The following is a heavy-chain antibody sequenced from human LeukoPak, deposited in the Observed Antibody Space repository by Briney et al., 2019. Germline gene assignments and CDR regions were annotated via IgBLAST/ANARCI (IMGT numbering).Heavy chain of an antibody. D-gene: IGHD3-22*01. CDR1: GFTFTSYA. J-gene: IGHJ3*02. Sequence: GGSLRLSCAASGFTFTSYAMSWVRQAPGGGLECVASIRGRGSITYYADSVKGRFTVSRDNSMNTLYLQMNSLRAEDMDVYYCARDQEMMVVVRTAFDIWGQGTMVTVSS. CDR3: ARDQEMMVVVRTAFDI. V-gene: IGHV3-23*01. CDR2: IRGRGSIT.